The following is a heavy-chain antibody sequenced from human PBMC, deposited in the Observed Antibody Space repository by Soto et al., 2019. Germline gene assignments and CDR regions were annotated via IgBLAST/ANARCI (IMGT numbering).Heavy chain of an antibody. Sequence: ASVKVSCKASGYTFTSYHMHWVRQAPGQGLEWMGIINPSGGSTSYAQKFQGRVTMTRDTSTSTVYMELSSLRSEDTAVYYCARGPGYCSGGSCYHYGMDVWGQGTTVTVSS. D-gene: IGHD2-15*01. CDR2: INPSGGST. V-gene: IGHV1-46*01. J-gene: IGHJ6*02. CDR3: ARGPGYCSGGSCYHYGMDV. CDR1: GYTFTSYH.